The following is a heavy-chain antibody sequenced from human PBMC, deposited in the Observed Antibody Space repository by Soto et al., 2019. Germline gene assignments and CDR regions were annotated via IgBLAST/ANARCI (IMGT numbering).Heavy chain of an antibody. CDR1: GFPFRIYS. V-gene: IGHV3-48*02. CDR3: ARSVEGHFDY. D-gene: IGHD6-19*01. CDR2: ITSDTNTI. J-gene: IGHJ4*02. Sequence: EVQLVESGGGLVQPGGSRRHTCVASGFPFRIYSMNWVRQAPGKGLEWSSYITSDTNTIKYADSVKGRFTSSRDNAKNLVYLQMNSLRDEDTAVYFCARSVEGHFDYWGQGTVVTVSS.